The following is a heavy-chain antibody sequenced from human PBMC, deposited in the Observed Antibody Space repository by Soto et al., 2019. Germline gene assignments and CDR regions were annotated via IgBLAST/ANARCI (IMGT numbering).Heavy chain of an antibody. CDR1: GGSTSSDGFY. D-gene: IGHD5-18*01. CDR3: ARPDTSMGTPAT. CDR2: SYYSGST. V-gene: IGHV4-30-4*01. J-gene: IGHJ4*02. Sequence: SETLSLTCTVSGGSTSSDGFYWSWIRQPPGKGLEWIAYSYYSGSTYYNPSLKSRVPPSLDASNTQFSLKLSSVTAADPAVYYCARPDTSMGTPATWGLGTRAPVSA.